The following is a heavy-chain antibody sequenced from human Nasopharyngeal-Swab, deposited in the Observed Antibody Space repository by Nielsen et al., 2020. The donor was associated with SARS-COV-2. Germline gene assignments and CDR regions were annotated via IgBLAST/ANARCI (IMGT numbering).Heavy chain of an antibody. D-gene: IGHD4-17*01. J-gene: IGHJ5*02. CDR3: ARLGYGDSNWFDP. CDR2: IYYSGST. V-gene: IGHV4-39*01. Sequence: WIRQPPGKGLEWIGYIYYSGSTYYNPSLKSRVTIPVDTSKNQFSLKLSSVTAADTAVYYCARLGYGDSNWFDPWGQGTLVTVSS.